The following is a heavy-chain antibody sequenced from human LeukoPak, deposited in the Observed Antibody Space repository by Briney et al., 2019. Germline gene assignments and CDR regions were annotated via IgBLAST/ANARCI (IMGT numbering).Heavy chain of an antibody. D-gene: IGHD3-9*01. V-gene: IGHV3-30-3*01. CDR2: ISYDGNYK. J-gene: IGHJ6*04. Sequence: GGSLRLSCAASGFTFSFYSIHWVRQAPGKGLEWVAVISYDGNYKYYAESVKGRFTISRDNSKNTLYLQMNSLRAEDTAVYYCAKGDTISTKYGMDVWGKGTTVTVSS. CDR3: AKGDTISTKYGMDV. CDR1: GFTFSFYS.